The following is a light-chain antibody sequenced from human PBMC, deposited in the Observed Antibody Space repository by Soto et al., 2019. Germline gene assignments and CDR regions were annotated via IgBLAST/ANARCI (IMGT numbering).Light chain of an antibody. Sequence: EIVLTQSPGTLSLSPGETATLSCRASQTVNSDYLAWFQQRPGQAPRLLIFATSRRATDIPDRFSGSGSGTYFTLAIRRLAPEDFAVYYCHQFGYSPRTLGHGTKVE. CDR2: ATS. CDR1: QTVNSDY. V-gene: IGKV3-20*01. J-gene: IGKJ1*01. CDR3: HQFGYSPRT.